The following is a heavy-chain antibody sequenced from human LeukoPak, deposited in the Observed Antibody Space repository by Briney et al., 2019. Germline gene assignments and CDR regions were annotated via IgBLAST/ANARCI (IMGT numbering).Heavy chain of an antibody. CDR3: ARGSYSSSVLYYYYYYYMDV. D-gene: IGHD6-6*01. CDR2: INHSGST. V-gene: IGHV4-34*01. J-gene: IGHJ6*03. Sequence: PSETLSLTCAVYGGSFSGYYWSWIRQPPGKGLEWIGEINHSGSTNYNPSLKSRVTISVDTSKNQFSLKLSSVTAADTAVYYCARGSYSSSVLYYYYYYYMDVWGKGTTVTVSS. CDR1: GGSFSGYY.